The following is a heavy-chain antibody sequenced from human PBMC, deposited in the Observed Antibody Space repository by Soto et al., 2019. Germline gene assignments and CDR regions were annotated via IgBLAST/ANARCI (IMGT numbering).Heavy chain of an antibody. CDR3: ARDAVVVIGVDYFDP. Sequence: SETLSLTCPVSGGSVSSGSYYWSWIRQPPGKGLEWIGYIYYSGSTNYNPSLKSRVTISVDTSKNQFSLKLSSVTAADTAVYYCARDAVVVIGVDYFDPWGQGTLVTVSS. V-gene: IGHV4-61*01. CDR1: GGSVSSGSYY. D-gene: IGHD3-22*01. J-gene: IGHJ4*02. CDR2: IYYSGST.